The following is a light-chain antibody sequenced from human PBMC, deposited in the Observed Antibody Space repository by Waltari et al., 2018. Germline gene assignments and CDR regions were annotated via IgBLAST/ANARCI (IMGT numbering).Light chain of an antibody. V-gene: IGKV1-39*01. CDR1: EFISSY. CDR3: HQSYIAPQT. J-gene: IGKJ1*01. Sequence: DIQMTQSPSSLSASVGDRVTLTCRSSEFISSYLHCYQQKPGQAPNLLIYAATSLQSGVPSRFSGSGAGTHFTLTISSLQPEDFATYYCHQSYIAPQTFGQGTKVEIK. CDR2: AAT.